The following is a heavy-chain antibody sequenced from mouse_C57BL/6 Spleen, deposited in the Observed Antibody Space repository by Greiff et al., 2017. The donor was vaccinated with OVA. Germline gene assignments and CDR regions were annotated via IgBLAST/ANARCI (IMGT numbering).Heavy chain of an antibody. V-gene: IGHV1-82*01. CDR2: IYPGDGDT. J-gene: IGHJ2*01. D-gene: IGHD1-1*02. CDR1: GYAFSSSW. CDR3: ARWGNYGGY. Sequence: QVQLQQSGPELVKPGASVKISCKASGYAFSSSWMNWVKQRPGKGLEWIGRIYPGDGDTNYNGKFKGKATLTADKSSSTAYMQLSSLTSEDSAVYFCARWGNYGGYWGQGTTLTVSS.